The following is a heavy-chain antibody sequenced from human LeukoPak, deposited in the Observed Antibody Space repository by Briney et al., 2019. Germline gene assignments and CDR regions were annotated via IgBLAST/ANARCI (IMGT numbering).Heavy chain of an antibody. CDR2: IRGDGGST. CDR3: AKDIGGYSYAADY. Sequence: PGGSLRLSCAASGFTFDDYAMHWFRQAPGKGLEWVSLIRGDGGSTYYADSVKGRFTISRDNNKNSLYLQMNSLRTEDTAFYYCAKDIGGYSYAADYWGQGTLVTVSS. CDR1: GFTFDDYA. J-gene: IGHJ4*02. D-gene: IGHD5-18*01. V-gene: IGHV3-43*02.